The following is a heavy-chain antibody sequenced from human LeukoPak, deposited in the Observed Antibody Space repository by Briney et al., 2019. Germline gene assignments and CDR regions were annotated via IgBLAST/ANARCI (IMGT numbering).Heavy chain of an antibody. CDR3: AKDFGSSWALGGMDV. CDR2: IYYSGST. V-gene: IGHV4-59*01. J-gene: IGHJ6*02. D-gene: IGHD6-13*01. Sequence: SETLSLTCTVSGGSISSYYWSWIRQPPGKGLEWIGYIYYSGSTNYNPSLKSRVTISVDTSKNQFSLKLSSVTAADTALYYCAKDFGSSWALGGMDVWGQGTTVTVSS. CDR1: GGSISSYY.